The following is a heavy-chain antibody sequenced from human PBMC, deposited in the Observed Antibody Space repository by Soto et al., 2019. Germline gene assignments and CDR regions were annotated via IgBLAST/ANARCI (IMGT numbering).Heavy chain of an antibody. CDR3: ARDRGSGSYYLGPYFFDY. CDR2: ITPYTGNT. CDR1: GYTFTDYG. J-gene: IGHJ4*02. V-gene: IGHV1-18*01. Sequence: ASVKLSCKSSGYTFTDYGFSWVRPAPGQGLEWMGWITPYTGNTNFAQKFQGRVTMATDRFTRTAYMDLRSLTSDDTAVYYCARDRGSGSYYLGPYFFDYWGQGTLVTVS. D-gene: IGHD1-26*01.